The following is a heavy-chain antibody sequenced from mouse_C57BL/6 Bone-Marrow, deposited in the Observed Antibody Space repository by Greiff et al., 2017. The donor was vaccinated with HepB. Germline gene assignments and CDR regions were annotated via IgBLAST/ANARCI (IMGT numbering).Heavy chain of an antibody. CDR2: IYPGSGST. CDR3: ARWALCFYYAMDY. V-gene: IGHV1-55*01. D-gene: IGHD6-5*01. CDR1: GYTFTSYW. J-gene: IGHJ4*01. Sequence: QVQLQQPGAELVKPGASVKMSCKASGYTFTSYWITWVKQRPGQGLEWIGDIYPGSGSTNYNEKLKSKATLTVDTSSSTAYMQLSSLTSEDSAVYYCARWALCFYYAMDYWGQGTSVTVSS.